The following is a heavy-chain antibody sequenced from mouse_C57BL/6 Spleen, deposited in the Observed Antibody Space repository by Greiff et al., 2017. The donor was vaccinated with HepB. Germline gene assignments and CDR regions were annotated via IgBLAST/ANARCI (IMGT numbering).Heavy chain of an antibody. J-gene: IGHJ4*01. CDR2: IRSKSNNYAT. CDR1: GFSFNTYA. CDR3: VRDDYDGNDYAIDY. Sequence: EVNLVESGGGLVQPKGSLTLSCAASGFSFNTYAMNWVRQAPGKGLEWVARIRSKSNNYATYYADSVKDRFTISRDHSESMLYLQMNNLKTEDTAMYYCVRDDYDGNDYAIDYCDQGTS. D-gene: IGHD2-4*01. V-gene: IGHV10-1*01.